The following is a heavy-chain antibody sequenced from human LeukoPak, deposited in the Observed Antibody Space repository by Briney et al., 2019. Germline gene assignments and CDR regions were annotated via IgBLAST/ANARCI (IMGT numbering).Heavy chain of an antibody. Sequence: SETLSLTCTVSGGSISSYYWSWIRQPPGKGLEWIGYIYYSGSTNYNPSPKSRVTISVDKSKNQFSLKLSSVTAADTAVYYCARGQYSYLDYWGQGTLVTVSS. D-gene: IGHD5-18*01. V-gene: IGHV4-59*12. CDR1: GGSISSYY. J-gene: IGHJ4*02. CDR2: IYYSGST. CDR3: ARGQYSYLDY.